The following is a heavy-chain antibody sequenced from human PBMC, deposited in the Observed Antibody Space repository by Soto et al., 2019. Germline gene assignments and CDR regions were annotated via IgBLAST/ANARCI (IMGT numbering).Heavy chain of an antibody. CDR3: ARLIWTNGVCIRYYVDY. D-gene: IGHD2-8*01. V-gene: IGHV1-69*01. J-gene: IGHJ4*02. CDR1: GGTFSSYA. Sequence: QVQLVQSGAEVKKPESSVKVSCKASGGTFSSYAISWVRQAPGQGLEWMGGIIPIFGTANYAQKFQGRVTITADESTSTAYMELSSLRSEDTAVFYCARLIWTNGVCIRYYVDYWGQGTLVTVSS. CDR2: IIPIFGTA.